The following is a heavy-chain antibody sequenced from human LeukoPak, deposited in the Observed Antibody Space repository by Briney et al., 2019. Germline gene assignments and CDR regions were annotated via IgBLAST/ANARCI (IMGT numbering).Heavy chain of an antibody. J-gene: IGHJ4*02. CDR1: GFTFSSYE. D-gene: IGHD1-26*01. Sequence: GGSLRLSCAASGFTFSSYEMNWVRQAPGKGQEWVSYISSSGSTIYYADSVKGRFTISRDNAKNSLYLQGNSLRAEDTAVYYCARVEWIVGFDCWGQGTLVTVSS. CDR3: ARVEWIVGFDC. CDR2: ISSSGSTI. V-gene: IGHV3-48*03.